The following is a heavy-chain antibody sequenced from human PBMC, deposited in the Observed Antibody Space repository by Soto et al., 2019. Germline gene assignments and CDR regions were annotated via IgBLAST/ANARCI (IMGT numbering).Heavy chain of an antibody. CDR1: GGSISSSSYY. CDR3: ARLTYSSSSYYFDY. V-gene: IGHV4-39*01. J-gene: IGHJ4*02. D-gene: IGHD6-13*01. Sequence: QLRLQESGPGLVKPSETLSLTCTVSGGSISSSSYYWGWIRQPPGKGLEWIGSIYYSGSTYYNPSLKSRVTISVDTSKNQFSLKLSSVTAADTAVYYCARLTYSSSSYYFDYWGQGTLVTVSS. CDR2: IYYSGST.